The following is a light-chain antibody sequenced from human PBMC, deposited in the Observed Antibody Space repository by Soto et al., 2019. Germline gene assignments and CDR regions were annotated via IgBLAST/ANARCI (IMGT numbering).Light chain of an antibody. V-gene: IGLV1-44*01. CDR2: SYN. J-gene: IGLJ1*01. CDR1: SSNIGSNT. CDR3: AAWDDSLNGYV. Sequence: QSVLTQPPSASGTPGQRVTISCSGSSSNIGSNTVNWYQQLPGTAPKLLIYSYNQRPSGVPDRFSGSKSVTSASLAISGLQSEDEADYYCAAWDDSLNGYVFGTGTKSPS.